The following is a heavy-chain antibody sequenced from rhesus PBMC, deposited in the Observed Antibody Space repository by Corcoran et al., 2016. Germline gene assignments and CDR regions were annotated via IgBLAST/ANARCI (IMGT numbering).Heavy chain of an antibody. J-gene: IGHJ4*01. CDR3: ARRIAAASFDY. D-gene: IGHD6-25*01. Sequence: EVQLVESGGGLVQPGGSLRLSCAASGFTFSDYYMNWVRQAPGKGPEGVGFIRNQANGGTAEYAAYVKGRFTISRDDSKSIASLQMNSLKTEDTAVYYCARRIAAASFDYWGQGVLVTVSS. V-gene: IGHV3S22*01. CDR1: GFTFSDYY. CDR2: IRNQANGGTA.